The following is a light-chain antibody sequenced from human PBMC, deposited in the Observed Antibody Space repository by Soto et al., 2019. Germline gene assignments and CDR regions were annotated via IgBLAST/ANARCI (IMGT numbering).Light chain of an antibody. J-gene: IGLJ3*02. CDR1: SSDVGGYDY. CDR2: EVT. Sequence: QSVLTQPASVSGSPGQSITISCTGTSSDVGGYDYVSWYQQHPGKAPKLMIYEVTNRPSEVSNRFSASKSGNTASLTISGLQAEDEADYYCTSHSTRSSLLLFGGGTKLTVL. V-gene: IGLV2-14*01. CDR3: TSHSTRSSLLL.